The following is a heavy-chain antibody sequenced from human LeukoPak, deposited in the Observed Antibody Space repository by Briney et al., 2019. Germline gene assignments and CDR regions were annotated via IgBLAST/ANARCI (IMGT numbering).Heavy chain of an antibody. CDR1: GYTFSSYG. D-gene: IGHD6-13*01. Sequence: ASVKDSCKASGYTFSSYGISWVRQAPGQGLEWMGWIATYNSKTKYAEKVQGRVTMTTDTSTTTAYMELRTLRSDDTAVYYCARDMVGLAADGNWFDPWGQGTLVTVSS. V-gene: IGHV1-18*01. J-gene: IGHJ5*02. CDR3: ARDMVGLAADGNWFDP. CDR2: IATYNSKT.